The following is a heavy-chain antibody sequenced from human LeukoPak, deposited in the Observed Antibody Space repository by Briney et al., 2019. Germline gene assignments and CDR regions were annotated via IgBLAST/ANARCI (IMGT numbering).Heavy chain of an antibody. V-gene: IGHV4-4*07. Sequence: PSETLSLTCTVSGGSTSSYYWSWIRQPAGKGLEWIGRIYTSGSTNYNPSLKSRVTMSVDTSKNQFSLKLSSVTAADTAVYYCAGSYSSGWYGTAGYFDYWGQGTLVTVSS. D-gene: IGHD6-19*01. CDR2: IYTSGST. CDR1: GGSTSSYY. CDR3: AGSYSSGWYGTAGYFDY. J-gene: IGHJ4*02.